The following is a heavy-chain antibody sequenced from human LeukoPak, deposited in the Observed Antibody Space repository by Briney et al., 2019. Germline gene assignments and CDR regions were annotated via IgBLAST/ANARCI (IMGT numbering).Heavy chain of an antibody. V-gene: IGHV3-7*01. CDR1: GFTFSSYW. CDR2: IKQDGSEK. D-gene: IGHD2/OR15-2a*01. Sequence: GGSLRLSCAASGFTFSSYWMSWVRQAPGKGLEWVANIKQDGSEKYYVDSVKGRLTISRDNSKDTLFLQMNSLRAEDTAVYYCAREGPRGNSQFDYWGQGTLVTVSS. CDR3: AREGPRGNSQFDY. J-gene: IGHJ4*02.